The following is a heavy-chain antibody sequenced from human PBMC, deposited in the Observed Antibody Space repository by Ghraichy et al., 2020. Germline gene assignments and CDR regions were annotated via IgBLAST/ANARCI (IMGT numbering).Heavy chain of an antibody. Sequence: SETLSLTCTVSGVSISSYYWNWIRQSPGKGLEWIGNIYYSGSTNYNPSLKSRVTISVDTSKNQFSLKLNSVTAADTAVYYCARDTKSYYYGMDVWGQGTTVTVSS. D-gene: IGHD1-1*01. V-gene: IGHV4-59*01. J-gene: IGHJ6*02. CDR2: IYYSGST. CDR1: GVSISSYY. CDR3: ARDTKSYYYGMDV.